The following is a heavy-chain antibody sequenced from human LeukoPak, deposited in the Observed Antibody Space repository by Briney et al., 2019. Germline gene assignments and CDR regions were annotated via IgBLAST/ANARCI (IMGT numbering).Heavy chain of an antibody. CDR3: ARGTAGYHSSYFDY. CDR2: INSDGSAT. J-gene: IGHJ4*02. V-gene: IGHV3-74*01. Sequence: GGSLRLSCAASGFTFSSYWMNWVRQAPGKGLVWVSRINSDGSATAYADSVKGRFTISRDNAENTLYLQMNSLRAEDTAVYYCARGTAGYHSSYFDYWGQGTLVTVSS. CDR1: GFTFSSYW. D-gene: IGHD3-16*02.